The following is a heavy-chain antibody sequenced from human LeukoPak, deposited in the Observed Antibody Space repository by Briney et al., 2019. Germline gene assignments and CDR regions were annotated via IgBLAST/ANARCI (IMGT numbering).Heavy chain of an antibody. CDR3: ARTRFLGYFDY. D-gene: IGHD3-3*01. J-gene: IGHJ4*02. CDR2: INHSGST. CDR1: GGSFSGYC. V-gene: IGHV4-34*01. Sequence: SETLSLTCAVYGGSFSGYCWSWIRQPPGKGLEWIGEINHSGSTNYNPSLKSRVTISVDTSKNQFSLKLSSVTAADTAVYYCARTRFLGYFDYWGQGTLVTVSS.